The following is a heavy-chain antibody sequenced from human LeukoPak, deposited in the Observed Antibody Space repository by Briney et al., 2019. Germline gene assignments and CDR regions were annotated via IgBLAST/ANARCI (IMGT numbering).Heavy chain of an antibody. CDR1: GYTFTGYY. CDR2: INTNSGGT. J-gene: IGHJ4*02. Sequence: ASVKVSCKASGYTFTGYYMHWVRQAPGQGLEWMGWINTNSGGTNYAQKFQGRVTMTRDKSITTAYMELSRLTSDDTAVYYCARGFIYCSGGICYCDYCGQGTLVTVFS. CDR3: ARGFIYCSGGICYCDY. V-gene: IGHV1-2*02. D-gene: IGHD2-15*01.